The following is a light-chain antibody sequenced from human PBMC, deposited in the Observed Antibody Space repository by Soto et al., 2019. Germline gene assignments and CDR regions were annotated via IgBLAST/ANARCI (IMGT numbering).Light chain of an antibody. CDR3: QQYGSSPPIT. CDR1: QSVNSRY. CDR2: GAS. J-gene: IGKJ5*01. V-gene: IGKV3-20*01. Sequence: EIVLTQSPGTLSLSPGERATLSCRASQSVNSRYLAWYQQKPGQAPRFLIYGASGRATGIPGRFNGSGSGTDFTLTISRLEPEDFAVYYCQQYGSSPPITFGQGTRLEIK.